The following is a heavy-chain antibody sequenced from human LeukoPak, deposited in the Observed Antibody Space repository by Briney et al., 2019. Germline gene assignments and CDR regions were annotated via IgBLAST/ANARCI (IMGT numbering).Heavy chain of an antibody. V-gene: IGHV1-24*01. Sequence: ASVKVSCKVSGYTLTELSMHWVRQAPGKGLEWMGGFDPEDGETIYAQKFQGRVTMTEDTSTDTAYMELSSLRSEDTAVYYCAQGLHWSVGATTQAFDIWGQGTMVTVSS. CDR2: FDPEDGET. J-gene: IGHJ3*02. D-gene: IGHD1-26*01. CDR1: GYTLTELS. CDR3: AQGLHWSVGATTQAFDI.